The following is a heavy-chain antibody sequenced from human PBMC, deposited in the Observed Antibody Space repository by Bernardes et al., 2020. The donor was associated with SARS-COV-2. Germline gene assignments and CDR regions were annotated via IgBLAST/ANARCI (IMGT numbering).Heavy chain of an antibody. CDR1: GFTFSNAW. J-gene: IGHJ4*02. CDR2: IKSKTDGGTT. Sequence: GGSLRLSRAASGFTFSNAWMSWVRQAPGKGLEWVGRIKSKTDGGTTDYGAPVKGRFIISRDDSKNTLYLQMNSLKTEDTAVYYCTTGQLGTVFLDSWGQGTLVTVSS. CDR3: TTGQLGTVFLDS. D-gene: IGHD7-27*01. V-gene: IGHV3-15*01.